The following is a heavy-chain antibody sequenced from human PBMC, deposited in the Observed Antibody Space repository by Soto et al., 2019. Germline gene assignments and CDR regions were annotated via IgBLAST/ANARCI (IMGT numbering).Heavy chain of an antibody. CDR1: GGTFSSYA. D-gene: IGHD2-15*01. CDR3: ARDLGCSGGSCLPNPTENWFDP. CDR2: IIPIFGTA. V-gene: IGHV1-69*13. J-gene: IGHJ5*02. Sequence: ASVKVSCKASGGTFSSYAISWVRQAPGQGLEWMGGIIPIFGTANYAQKFQGRVTITADESTSTAYMELSSLRSEDTAVYYCARDLGCSGGSCLPNPTENWFDPWGQGTLVTVSS.